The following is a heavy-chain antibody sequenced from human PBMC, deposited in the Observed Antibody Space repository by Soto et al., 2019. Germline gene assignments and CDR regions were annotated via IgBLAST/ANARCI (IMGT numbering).Heavy chain of an antibody. D-gene: IGHD2-15*01. CDR3: AKTTLRVGPIAY. V-gene: IGHV3-23*01. Sequence: DVQLLDSGGGLVQPGGSLRLSCAASGFIFSNYVMSWVRQTPGKGLEWVSGISGRGDNTYYADSVNGRFTVSRDNSKNTLYLPMDRPRPADSAVYDCAKTTLRVGPIAYLGQGTLVTVYS. CDR1: GFIFSNYV. J-gene: IGHJ4*02. CDR2: ISGRGDNT.